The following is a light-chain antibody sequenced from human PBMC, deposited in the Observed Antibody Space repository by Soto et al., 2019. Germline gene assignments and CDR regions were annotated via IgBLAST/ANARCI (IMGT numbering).Light chain of an antibody. CDR2: AAS. Sequence: DIQMTQSPSSLSASVGDRVTITCRAGQGISNYLAWHQQKPGKVPRLLIYAASTLQSGVPSRFSGSGSGSAFTLTISTLQPEDVETYYCQKYNSAPRTFGQGTKVEIK. V-gene: IGKV1-27*01. J-gene: IGKJ1*01. CDR1: QGISNY. CDR3: QKYNSAPRT.